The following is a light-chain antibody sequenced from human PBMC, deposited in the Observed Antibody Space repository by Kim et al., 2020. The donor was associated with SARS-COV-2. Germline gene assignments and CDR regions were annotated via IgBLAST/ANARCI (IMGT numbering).Light chain of an antibody. CDR2: DND. V-gene: IGLV1-51*01. CDR3: ATWDSSLSVWV. J-gene: IGLJ3*02. Sequence: QSVLTQPPSVSAAPGQKVTISCSGSRSNIGNNPVSWYQQFPGTAPKLITYDNDKRPSGIPDRFSSSKSSTSATLGITGLRTGDEADYYCATWDSSLSVWVFGGGTKVTVL. CDR1: RSNIGNNP.